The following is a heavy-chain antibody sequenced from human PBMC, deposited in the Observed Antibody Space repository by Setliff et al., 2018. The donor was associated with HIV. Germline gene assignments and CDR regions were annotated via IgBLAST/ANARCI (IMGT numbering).Heavy chain of an antibody. CDR1: GYTFTTSG. J-gene: IGHJ4*02. CDR2: IPTSHGDT. Sequence: GASVKVSCKTSGYTFTTSGISWVRQAPGQGLEWMGWIPTSHGDTKYAQNFQDRLTMTTDSSTTTAYMDLRSLTSDDTALYYCVRDWSYAPDYWGQGTLVTVSS. V-gene: IGHV1-18*01. D-gene: IGHD2-8*02. CDR3: VRDWSYAPDY.